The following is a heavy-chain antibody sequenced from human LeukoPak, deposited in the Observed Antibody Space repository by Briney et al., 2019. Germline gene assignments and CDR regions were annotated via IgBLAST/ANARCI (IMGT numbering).Heavy chain of an antibody. CDR3: ARSFTPSFDY. CDR1: GGSFSGYY. J-gene: IGHJ4*02. V-gene: IGHV4-34*01. CDR2: INHSGST. Sequence: PSETLSLTCAVYGGSFSGYYWSWIRQPPGKGLEWIGEINHSGSTNYNRSLKSRVTISVDTSKNQFSLKLSSVTAADTAVYYCARSFTPSFDYWGQGTLVTVSS.